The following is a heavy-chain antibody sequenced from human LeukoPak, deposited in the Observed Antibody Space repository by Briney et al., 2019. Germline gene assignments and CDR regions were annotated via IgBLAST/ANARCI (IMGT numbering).Heavy chain of an antibody. D-gene: IGHD2-8*01. CDR3: ARLLKIYAFDI. J-gene: IGHJ3*02. V-gene: IGHV4-39*01. Sequence: PSETLSLTCTVSGGSISSSGYYWGWIRQPPGKGLEWIGSVYYSGSTNYNPSLKSRVTISVDTPKNQFSLKLSSVTAADTAVYYCARLLKIYAFDIWGQGTMVTVSS. CDR1: GGSISSSGYY. CDR2: VYYSGST.